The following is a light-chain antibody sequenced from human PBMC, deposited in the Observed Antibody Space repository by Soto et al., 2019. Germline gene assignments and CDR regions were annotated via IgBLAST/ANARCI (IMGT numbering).Light chain of an antibody. J-gene: IGKJ1*01. CDR1: QSVSSSY. CDR2: GAS. V-gene: IGKV3-20*01. Sequence: EIVLTQSPGTLSLSPGERATLSCRASQSVSSSYLAWYQQQPGQAPRLLIYGASSRATGIPDRFSGSGSGTDFTLTISRLEPEDFAVYYCQQYGSSHTFGQGTKVDIK. CDR3: QQYGSSHT.